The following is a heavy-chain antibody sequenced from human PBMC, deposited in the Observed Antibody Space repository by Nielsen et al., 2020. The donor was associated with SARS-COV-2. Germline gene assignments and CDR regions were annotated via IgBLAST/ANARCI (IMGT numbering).Heavy chain of an antibody. D-gene: IGHD6-19*01. J-gene: IGHJ5*02. Sequence: ASVKVSCKASGYTSTSYAMHWVRQAPGQRLEWMGWINAGNGNTKYSQKFQGRVTITRDTSASTAYMELSSLRSEDTAVYYCARVVAVAGYWFDPWGQGTLVTVSS. CDR3: ARVVAVAGYWFDP. V-gene: IGHV1-3*01. CDR2: INAGNGNT. CDR1: GYTSTSYA.